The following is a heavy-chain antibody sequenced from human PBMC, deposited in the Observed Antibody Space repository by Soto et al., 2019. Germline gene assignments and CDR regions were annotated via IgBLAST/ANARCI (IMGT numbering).Heavy chain of an antibody. J-gene: IGHJ3*02. CDR2: ISGSGGTA. CDR1: GFRFSSYG. CDR3: ANLTGGWYEAFGI. D-gene: IGHD6-19*01. Sequence: GGSLRLSCAASGFRFSSYGMHWVRQAPGKGLEWVSSISGSGGTAYYADSVKGRFTISRDNSRNTLDLQINSLRAEDTAVYYCANLTGGWYEAFGIWGQGTMVTVSS. V-gene: IGHV3-23*01.